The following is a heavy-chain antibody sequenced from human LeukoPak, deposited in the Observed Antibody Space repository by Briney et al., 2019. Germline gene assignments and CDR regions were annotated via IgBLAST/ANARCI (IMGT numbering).Heavy chain of an antibody. V-gene: IGHV4-39*07. CDR1: GGSISSSSYY. Sequence: SETLSLTCTVSGGSISSSSYYWGWIRQPPGKGLEWIGSIYYSGSTYYNPSLKSRVTISVDTSKNQFSLKLSSVTAADTAVYYCARGRGSSPFYYYYYYVDVWGKGTTVTVSS. D-gene: IGHD6-6*01. CDR3: ARGRGSSPFYYYYYYVDV. J-gene: IGHJ6*03. CDR2: IYYSGST.